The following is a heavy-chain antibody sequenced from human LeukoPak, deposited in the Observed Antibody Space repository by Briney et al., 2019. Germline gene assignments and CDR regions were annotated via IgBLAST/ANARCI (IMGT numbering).Heavy chain of an antibody. CDR3: ARGHRSQRRITIFGVAPYYFDY. J-gene: IGHJ4*02. Sequence: PGRSLRLSCAASGFTVSSNYMSWVRQAPGKGLEWVSVIYSGGSTYYADSVKGRFTISRDNSKNTLYLQMNSLRAEDTAVYYCARGHRSQRRITIFGVAPYYFDYWGQGTLVTVSS. D-gene: IGHD3-3*01. CDR2: IYSGGST. V-gene: IGHV3-66*02. CDR1: GFTVSSNY.